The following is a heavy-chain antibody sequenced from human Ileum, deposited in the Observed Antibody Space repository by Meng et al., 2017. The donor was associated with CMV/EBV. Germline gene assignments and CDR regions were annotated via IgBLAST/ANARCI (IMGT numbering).Heavy chain of an antibody. D-gene: IGHD2-2*01. V-gene: IGHV3-20*01. CDR1: GFTFGDYG. J-gene: IGHJ4*02. CDR2: INWNGGST. Sequence: GGSLRLSCAPSGFTFGDYGMSWVRQPPGKGLEWVSAINWNGGSTGYADSVKGRFTISRDNAKNSLYLQMTSLRAEDTALYHCVRGALGWCSTSCYLDFWGQGTLVTVSS. CDR3: VRGALGWCSTSCYLDF.